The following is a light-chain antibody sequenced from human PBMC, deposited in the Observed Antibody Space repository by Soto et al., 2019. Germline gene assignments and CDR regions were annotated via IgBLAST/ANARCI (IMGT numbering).Light chain of an antibody. Sequence: EIVMTQSPATLSVSPGETATLSCRASQSVGTYLAWYQQKPCQAPRLLIYGASTRAAGISPRFSGGGSGTEFTLTISSLQSEDFAVYYCQQYNDWPRTFGQGNKVGIK. CDR1: QSVGTY. CDR2: GAS. J-gene: IGKJ1*01. V-gene: IGKV3-15*01. CDR3: QQYNDWPRT.